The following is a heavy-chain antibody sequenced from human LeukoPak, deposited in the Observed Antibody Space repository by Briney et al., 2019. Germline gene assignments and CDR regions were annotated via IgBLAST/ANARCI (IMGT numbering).Heavy chain of an antibody. CDR1: GGSISGYF. CDR2: IYYTGAT. D-gene: IGHD2-15*01. J-gene: IGHJ6*02. Sequence: PSETLSLTGTVSGGSISGYFWSCVRQPPGQGLEVIGYIYYTGATLYNPSLKSRVTMSVDTSKNQFSLKLSSVTAADTAVYYCARHDPVGYYQHGMDVWGQGTTVTVSS. V-gene: IGHV4-59*08. CDR3: ARHDPVGYYQHGMDV.